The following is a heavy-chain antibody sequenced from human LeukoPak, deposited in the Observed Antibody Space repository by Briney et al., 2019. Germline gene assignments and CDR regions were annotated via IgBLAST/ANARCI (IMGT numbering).Heavy chain of an antibody. V-gene: IGHV4-39*07. J-gene: IGHJ4*02. D-gene: IGHD2-2*01. Sequence: SETLSLTCTVSGGSISSSSHYWGWIRQPPGKGLEWIGSIYYSGSTYYNPSLKSRVTISVDTSKNQFSLKLSSVTAADTAVYYCARDIVVVPAAMNYFDYWGQGTLVTVSS. CDR1: GGSISSSSHY. CDR3: ARDIVVVPAAMNYFDY. CDR2: IYYSGST.